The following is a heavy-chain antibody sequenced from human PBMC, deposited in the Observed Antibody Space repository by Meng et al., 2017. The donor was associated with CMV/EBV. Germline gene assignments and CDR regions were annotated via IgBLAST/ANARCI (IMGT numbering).Heavy chain of an antibody. J-gene: IGHJ6*02. CDR2: IIPIFGTA. CDR1: GGTFSSYA. Sequence: SVKVSCKASGGTFSSYAISWVRQAPGQGLEWMGGIIPIFGTANYAQKFQGRVTITTDESTNTAYMELSSLRSEDTAVYYCASDMRPEPDYYYYYGMDVWGQGTTVTVSS. V-gene: IGHV1-69*05. CDR3: ASDMRPEPDYYYYYGMDV.